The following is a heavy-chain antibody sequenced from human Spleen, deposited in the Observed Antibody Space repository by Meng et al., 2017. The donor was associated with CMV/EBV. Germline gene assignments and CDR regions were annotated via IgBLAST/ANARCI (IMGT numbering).Heavy chain of an antibody. CDR3: ARAPSSSYAFDY. CDR1: GYMFNEQY. D-gene: IGHD3-16*01. CDR2: VNPNSGDT. Sequence: FKGSGYMFNEQYIHWVRQAPGQGLEWMGWVNPNSGDTTYAQKFQGRVTMTRDTSIRTAYMELSRLRSDDTAVFYCARAPSSSYAFDYWGQGTLVTVSS. V-gene: IGHV1-2*02. J-gene: IGHJ4*02.